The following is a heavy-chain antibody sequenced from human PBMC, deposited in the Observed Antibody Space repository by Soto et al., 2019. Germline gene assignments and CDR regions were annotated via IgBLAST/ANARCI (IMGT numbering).Heavy chain of an antibody. V-gene: IGHV1-46*01. J-gene: IGHJ3*02. Sequence: ASVKVSCKASGYTFTSYYMHWVRQAPGQGLEWMGIINPSGGSTSYAQKFQGRVTITADKSTSTAYMELSSLRSEDTAVYYCGRRNGGAIDYDSSNDAFDIWGQ. CDR1: GYTFTSYY. CDR3: GRRNGGAIDYDSSNDAFDI. CDR2: INPSGGST. D-gene: IGHD3-22*01.